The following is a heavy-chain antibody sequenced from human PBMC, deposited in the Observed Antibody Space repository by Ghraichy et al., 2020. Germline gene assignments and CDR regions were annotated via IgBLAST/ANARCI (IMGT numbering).Heavy chain of an antibody. Sequence: SETMSLTCTVSGGSISSYYWSWIRQPPGKGLEWIGYIYYSGSNNYNPSLKSRVTISVDTSKNQFSLKLSSVTAADTAVYYCARATWRYDFWSGYHPVAFDIWGQGKMVTVSS. D-gene: IGHD3-3*01. J-gene: IGHJ3*02. CDR3: ARATWRYDFWSGYHPVAFDI. CDR1: GGSISSYY. CDR2: IYYSGSN. V-gene: IGHV4-59*01.